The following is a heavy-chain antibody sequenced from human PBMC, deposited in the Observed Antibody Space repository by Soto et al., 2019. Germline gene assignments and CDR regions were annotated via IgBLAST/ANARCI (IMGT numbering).Heavy chain of an antibody. CDR2: ISGSGGST. CDR3: AKEDLERDYFDY. J-gene: IGHJ4*02. V-gene: IGHV3-23*01. CDR1: KFTFSSYA. D-gene: IGHD1-1*01. Sequence: EVQLLESGGGLVQPGGSLRLSCAASKFTFSSYAMSWVRQAPGKGLEWVSAISGSGGSTLYADSVKGRFTISRDNSKNTLYLQMNSLRAEDPAVYYCAKEDLERDYFDYWGQGTLVTVSS.